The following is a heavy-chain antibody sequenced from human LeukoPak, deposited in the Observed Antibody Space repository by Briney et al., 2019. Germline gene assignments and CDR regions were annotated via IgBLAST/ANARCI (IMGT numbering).Heavy chain of an antibody. CDR2: ISWNGVTT. J-gene: IGHJ4*02. D-gene: IGHD6-6*01. Sequence: GGSLRLSCAASGFTLDDYTMHWVRQAPGKGLEWVSLISWNGVTTYYADSVKGRFTVSRDNSKNSLYLQMNSLRTEDTALYYCAKERGSSGYFDYWGQGTLVTVST. V-gene: IGHV3-43*01. CDR3: AKERGSSGYFDY. CDR1: GFTLDDYT.